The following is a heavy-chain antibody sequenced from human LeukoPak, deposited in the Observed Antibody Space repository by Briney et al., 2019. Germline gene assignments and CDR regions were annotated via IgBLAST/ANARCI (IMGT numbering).Heavy chain of an antibody. CDR1: GYTFTSYG. Sequence: ASVKVSCKASGYTFTSYGISWVRQAPGQGLEWMGWIGAYNGNTNYAQKLQGRVTMTTDTSTSTAYMELRSLRSDDTAVYYCARRDTAMVVGFYYYYGMDVWGQGTTVTVSS. CDR3: ARRDTAMVVGFYYYYGMDV. J-gene: IGHJ6*02. V-gene: IGHV1-18*01. D-gene: IGHD5-18*01. CDR2: IGAYNGNT.